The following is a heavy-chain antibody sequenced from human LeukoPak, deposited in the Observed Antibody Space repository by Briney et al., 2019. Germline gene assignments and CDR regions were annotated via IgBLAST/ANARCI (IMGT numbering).Heavy chain of an antibody. V-gene: IGHV3-48*01. CDR3: ARDGRRRLYGVDV. CDR2: ISSSSSTT. CDR1: GFNFGSYS. J-gene: IGHJ6*02. D-gene: IGHD6-25*01. Sequence: GGDLRLSCAASGFNFGSYSMNWVRQAPGKGLEWVSYISSSSSTTYYADSLKGRFTISRDNAKNSLYLQMNSLRGEDTAVYYCARDGRRRLYGVDVWGQGTTVTVSS.